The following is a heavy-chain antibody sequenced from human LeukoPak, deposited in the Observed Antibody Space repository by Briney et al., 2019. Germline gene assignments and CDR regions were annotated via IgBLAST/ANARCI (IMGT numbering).Heavy chain of an antibody. CDR2: INHSGST. J-gene: IGHJ6*03. Sequence: SETLSLTCTVSGGSISSYYWSWIRQPPGKGLEWIGKINHSGSTNYNPSLKSRVTISVDTSKNQFSLKLSCVTAEDTAVYYCARGRGIVGTIYYYYYMDVWVKGATVTASS. CDR1: GGSISSYY. CDR3: ARGRGIVGTIYYYYYMDV. D-gene: IGHD1-26*01. V-gene: IGHV4-34*01.